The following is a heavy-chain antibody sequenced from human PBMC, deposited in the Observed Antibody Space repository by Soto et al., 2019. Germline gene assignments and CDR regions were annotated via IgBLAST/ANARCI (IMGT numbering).Heavy chain of an antibody. CDR3: ARNYYDSSGYYRFDP. CDR2: IYYSGST. CDR1: GGSISSYY. Sequence: SEMLSLTCTVSGGSISSYYWSWIRQPPGKGLEWIGYIYYSGSTNYNPSLKSRVTISVDTSKNQFSLKLSSVTAADTAVYYCARNYYDSSGYYRFDPWGQGTLVTVSS. V-gene: IGHV4-59*01. D-gene: IGHD3-22*01. J-gene: IGHJ5*02.